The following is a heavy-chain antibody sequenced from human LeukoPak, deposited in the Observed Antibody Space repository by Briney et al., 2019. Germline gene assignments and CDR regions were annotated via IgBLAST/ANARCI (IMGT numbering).Heavy chain of an antibody. CDR2: INHSGST. D-gene: IGHD3-22*01. Sequence: SETLSLTCAVYGGSFSGYYWSWIRQPPGKGLEWIGEINHSGSTNYNPSLKSRVTISVDTSKNQFSLKLSSVTAADTAVYYCARAYYYASSAFDIWGQGTMVTVSS. J-gene: IGHJ3*02. CDR1: GGSFSGYY. V-gene: IGHV4-34*01. CDR3: ARAYYYASSAFDI.